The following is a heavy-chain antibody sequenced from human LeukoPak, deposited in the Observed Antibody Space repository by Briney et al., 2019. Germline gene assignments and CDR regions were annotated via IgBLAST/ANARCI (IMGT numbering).Heavy chain of an antibody. V-gene: IGHV5-51*01. CDR2: IYPGDSDT. CDR1: GYRFTNFW. D-gene: IGHD3-9*01. CDR3: ARGPVLRFFDRSSKIDVFDI. J-gene: IGHJ3*02. Sequence: RPGESLKISCKGSGYRFTNFWIGWVRQMPGKGLDWMGIIYPGDSDTRYSPSFQGQVTISADKSISTAYLQWSSLKASDTAMYYCARGPVLRFFDRSSKIDVFDIWGQGTMVTVSS.